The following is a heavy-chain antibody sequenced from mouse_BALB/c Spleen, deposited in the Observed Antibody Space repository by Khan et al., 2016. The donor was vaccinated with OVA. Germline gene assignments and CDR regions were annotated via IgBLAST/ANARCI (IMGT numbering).Heavy chain of an antibody. V-gene: IGHV9-3-1*01. CDR1: GYTFTNYV. J-gene: IGHJ2*01. CDR3: ARSSRDFDY. D-gene: IGHD1-1*01. CDR2: INTYTGEP. Sequence: QIQLVQSGPELKKPGETVKISCKASGYTFTNYVMNWVKQAPGKGLKWMGWINTYTGEPTYSDDFKGRFAFSLDTSASTAYLQINNLKNEDTATYFCARSSRDFDYWGQGTTLTVSS.